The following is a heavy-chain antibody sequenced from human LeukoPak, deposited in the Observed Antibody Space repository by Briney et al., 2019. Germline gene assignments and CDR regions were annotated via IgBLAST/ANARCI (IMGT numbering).Heavy chain of an antibody. D-gene: IGHD1-26*01. CDR3: ARVVGAHYAFDF. Sequence: SETLSLTCTVSGYSISSGYYWGWIRQPPGKGLEWIGSIYHSGSTYYNPSLKSRVTISVDTSKNQFSLKLSSVTAADTAVYYCARVVGAHYAFDFWGQGTLVTVSS. CDR2: IYHSGST. V-gene: IGHV4-38-2*02. J-gene: IGHJ4*02. CDR1: GYSISSGYY.